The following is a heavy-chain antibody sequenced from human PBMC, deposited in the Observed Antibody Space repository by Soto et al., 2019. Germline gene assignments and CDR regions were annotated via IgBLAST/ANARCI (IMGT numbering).Heavy chain of an antibody. D-gene: IGHD1-26*01. V-gene: IGHV3-30-3*01. CDR1: GFTFRSYA. CDR2: ISYDGSNK. J-gene: IGHJ3*02. Sequence: QVQLVESGGGVVQPGRYLSLSCAASGFTFRSYAMHWVRQAPGKGLEWVAVISYDGSNKYYADSVKGRFTISRDNSKNTLYLQMNSLRAEDTAVYYCARCPWAPNAFAIWGQGTMVTVSS. CDR3: ARCPWAPNAFAI.